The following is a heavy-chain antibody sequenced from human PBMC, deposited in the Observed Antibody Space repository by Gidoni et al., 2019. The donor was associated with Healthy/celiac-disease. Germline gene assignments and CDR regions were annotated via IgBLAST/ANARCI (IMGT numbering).Heavy chain of an antibody. V-gene: IGHV3-30*18. CDR1: GFTFSSYG. CDR3: AKEIVRAFDI. Sequence: QVQLVESGGGVVQPGRSLRLSCAASGFTFSSYGMHWVRQAPGKGLEWVAVISYDGSNKYYADSVKGRFTISRDNSKNTLYLQMNSLRAEDTAVYYCAKEIVRAFDIWGQGTMVTVSS. D-gene: IGHD2-21*01. CDR2: ISYDGSNK. J-gene: IGHJ3*02.